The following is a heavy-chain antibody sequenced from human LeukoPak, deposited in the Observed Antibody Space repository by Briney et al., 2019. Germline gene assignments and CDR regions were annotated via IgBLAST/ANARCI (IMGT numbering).Heavy chain of an antibody. CDR3: ARGAPYCSSISCYVDY. CDR2: ISYDGSNK. CDR1: GFTFSGSA. Sequence: GGSLRLSCAASGFTFSGSAMHLVRQAPGKGLEWVAVISYDGSNKYYADSVKGRFTISRDNSKNTLYLQMNSLRAEDTAVYYCARGAPYCSSISCYVDYWGQGTLVTVSS. V-gene: IGHV3-30-3*01. D-gene: IGHD2-2*01. J-gene: IGHJ4*02.